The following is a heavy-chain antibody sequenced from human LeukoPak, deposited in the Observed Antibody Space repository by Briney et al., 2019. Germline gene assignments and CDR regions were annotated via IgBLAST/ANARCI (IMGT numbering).Heavy chain of an antibody. D-gene: IGHD1-26*01. CDR2: IYPGDSDI. Sequence: GESLKISCKGSGYSFPNYWIGWVRQLPGKGLEWMGIIYPGDSDIRYSPSFQGQVTISADKSISTAYLQWSSLRASDTAMYYCAIRYSGSYNDYWGQGTLVTVSS. CDR3: AIRYSGSYNDY. CDR1: GYSFPNYW. V-gene: IGHV5-51*01. J-gene: IGHJ4*02.